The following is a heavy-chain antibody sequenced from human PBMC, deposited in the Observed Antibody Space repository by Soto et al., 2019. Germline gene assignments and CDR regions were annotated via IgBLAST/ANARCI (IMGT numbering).Heavy chain of an antibody. J-gene: IGHJ4*02. V-gene: IGHV3-30-3*01. Sequence: GGSVRLSCAASGFTFSSYAMHWVRQAPGKGLEWVAVISYGGSNKYYADSVKGRFTISRDNSKNTLYLQMNSLRAEDTAVYYCARDSGRYFDWPQVGYFDYWGQGTQVTVSS. CDR2: ISYGGSNK. CDR3: ARDSGRYFDWPQVGYFDY. D-gene: IGHD3-9*01. CDR1: GFTFSSYA.